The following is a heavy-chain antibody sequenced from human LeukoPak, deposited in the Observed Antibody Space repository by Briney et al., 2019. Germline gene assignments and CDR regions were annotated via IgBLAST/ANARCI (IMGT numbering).Heavy chain of an antibody. V-gene: IGHV3-21*01. J-gene: IGHJ5*02. D-gene: IGHD6-6*01. Sequence: GGALRLSCAASGFTFSTYSMNWLRQAPGKGLEWVSSISRSSSYIYYADSVKGRFTNSSDNAKKSLDLQMNGMRAEDTAVYYCARAVGSSSSWGQGTLVTVSS. CDR1: GFTFSTYS. CDR3: ARAVGSSSS. CDR2: ISRSSSYI.